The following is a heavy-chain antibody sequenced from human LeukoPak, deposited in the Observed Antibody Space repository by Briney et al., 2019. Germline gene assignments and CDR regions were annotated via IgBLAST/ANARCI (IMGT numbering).Heavy chain of an antibody. D-gene: IGHD1-26*01. J-gene: IGHJ4*02. V-gene: IGHV3-21*04. Sequence: GGSLRHPYAASGLPYRTYSMTWVRQAPGKGLEWVSSMSSGGTYIYYADSVRGRFTTPSDNPSNSLYLLINTLSPAGTSVYYCARYRPMCASRVFLVQWGQGTLVTVSS. CDR1: GLPYRTYS. CDR3: ARYRPMCASRVFLVQ. CDR2: MSSGGTYI.